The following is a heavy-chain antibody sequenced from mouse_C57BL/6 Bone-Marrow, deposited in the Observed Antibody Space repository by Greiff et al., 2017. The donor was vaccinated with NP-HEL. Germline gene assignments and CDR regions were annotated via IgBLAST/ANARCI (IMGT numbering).Heavy chain of an antibody. CDR1: GYTFTSYW. CDR2: IYPGSGST. J-gene: IGHJ2*01. Sequence: QVQLQQPGAELVMPGASVKMSCKASGYTFTSYWITWVKQSPGQGLEWIGDIYPGSGSTNYNEKFKSKATLTVDTSSSTAYMQLSSLTSEDSAVYYCARRDYYGSSCYFDYWGQGTTLTVAS. CDR3: ARRDYYGSSCYFDY. D-gene: IGHD1-1*01. V-gene: IGHV1-55*01.